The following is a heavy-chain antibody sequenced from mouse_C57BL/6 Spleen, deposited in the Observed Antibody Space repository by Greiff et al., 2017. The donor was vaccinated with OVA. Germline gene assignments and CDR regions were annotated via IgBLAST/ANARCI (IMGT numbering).Heavy chain of an antibody. CDR2: IDPNSGGT. V-gene: IGHV1-72*01. CDR1: GYTFTSYW. D-gene: IGHD2-4*01. J-gene: IGHJ2*01. CDR3: ARWDYDSYYFDY. Sequence: KESCKASGYTFTSYWMHWVKQRPGRGLEWIGRIDPNSGGTKYNEKFKSKATLTVDKPSSTAYMQLSSLTSEDSAVYYCARWDYDSYYFDYWGQGTTLTVSS.